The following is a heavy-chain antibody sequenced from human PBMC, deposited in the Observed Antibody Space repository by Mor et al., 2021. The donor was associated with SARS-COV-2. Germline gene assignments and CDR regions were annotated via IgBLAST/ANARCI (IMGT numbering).Heavy chain of an antibody. CDR3: ARGMVYAIVEREFYYYYGMD. J-gene: IGHJ6*01. Sequence: HWVRQAPGKGLEWVAVISYDGSNKYYADSVKGRFTISRDNSKNTLYLQMNSLRAEDTAVYYCARGMVYAIVEREFYYYYGMD. CDR2: ISYDGSNK. V-gene: IGHV3-30*04. D-gene: IGHD2-8*01.